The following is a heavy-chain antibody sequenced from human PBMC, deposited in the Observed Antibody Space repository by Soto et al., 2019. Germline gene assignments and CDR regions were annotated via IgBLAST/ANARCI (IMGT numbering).Heavy chain of an antibody. Sequence: PGGSLRLSWAASGFTFSSYAMSWVRQAPGKGLEWVSAISGSGGSTYYADSVKGRFTISRDNSKNTLHLKMNSLRAEDTAVYYCAKVGERSIVATNYGMDVWGQGTTVTVSS. CDR3: AKVGERSIVATNYGMDV. CDR1: GFTFSSYA. V-gene: IGHV3-23*01. D-gene: IGHD5-12*01. J-gene: IGHJ6*02. CDR2: ISGSGGST.